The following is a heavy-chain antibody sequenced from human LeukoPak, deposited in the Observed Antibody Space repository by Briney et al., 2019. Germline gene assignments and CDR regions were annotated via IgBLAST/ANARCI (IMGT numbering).Heavy chain of an antibody. CDR3: ARGNNWNSAFDI. V-gene: IGHV4-4*07. Sequence: SETLSLTFTVSGGSISSYYWSWIRQPAGKGLEWIGRIYTSGSTNYNPSLKSRVTMSVDTSKNQFSLKLSSVTAADTAVYYCARGNNWNSAFDIWGQGTMVTVSS. J-gene: IGHJ3*02. CDR2: IYTSGST. D-gene: IGHD1-7*01. CDR1: GGSISSYY.